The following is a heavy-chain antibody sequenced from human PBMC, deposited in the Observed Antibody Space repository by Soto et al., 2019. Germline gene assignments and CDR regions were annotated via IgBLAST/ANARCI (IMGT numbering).Heavy chain of an antibody. CDR3: ARRIQLWFTGNYYYYYGMDV. CDR2: IYYSGST. D-gene: IGHD5-18*01. Sequence: SETLSLTCTVSGGSISSYYWGWIRQPPGKGLEWIGSIYYSGSTYYNPSLKSRVTISVDTSKNQFSLKLSSVTAADTAVYYCARRIQLWFTGNYYYYYGMDVWGQGTTVTVSS. V-gene: IGHV4-39*01. J-gene: IGHJ6*02. CDR1: GGSISSYY.